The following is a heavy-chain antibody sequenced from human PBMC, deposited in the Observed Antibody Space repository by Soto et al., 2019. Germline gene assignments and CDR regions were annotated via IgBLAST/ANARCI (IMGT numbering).Heavy chain of an antibody. CDR1: GYTFTGYY. J-gene: IGHJ4*02. V-gene: IGHV1-2*02. CDR2: INPKSGGT. Sequence: ASVKVSCKASGYTFTGYYMHWVRQAPGQGLEWMGWINPKSGGTYYLQKFQGRVTMTRDTSISSAYMELSRLRSDDTAIYYCARANSGDEDEFDNWGQGTPVTVSS. CDR3: ARANSGDEDEFDN. D-gene: IGHD5-12*01.